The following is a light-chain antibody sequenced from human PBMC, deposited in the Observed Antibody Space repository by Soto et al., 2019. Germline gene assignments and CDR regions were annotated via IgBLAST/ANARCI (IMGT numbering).Light chain of an antibody. Sequence: QSALTQPASGSGSPGQSITISCTGTSSDVGGYNYVSWYQQHPGKAPQLMIFDVSNRPSGVSNRFSASKSGNTASLTISGLQAEDEADYYCSSYTSSSTHVVFGGGTKVTVL. CDR3: SSYTSSSTHVV. CDR1: SSDVGGYNY. J-gene: IGLJ2*01. CDR2: DVS. V-gene: IGLV2-14*01.